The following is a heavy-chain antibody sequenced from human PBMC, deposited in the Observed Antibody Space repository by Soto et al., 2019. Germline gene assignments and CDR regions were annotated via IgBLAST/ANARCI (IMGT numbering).Heavy chain of an antibody. D-gene: IGHD6-13*01. CDR2: ISYDGSNK. CDR1: GFTFSSYG. J-gene: IGHJ6*02. V-gene: IGHV3-30*18. Sequence: PGGSLRLSCAASGFTFSSYGMHWVRQAPGKGLEWVAVISYDGSNKYYADSVKGRFTISRDNSKNTLYLQMNSLRAEDTAVYYCAKDEGGQQLVFSYYYYYGMDVWGQGTTVTVSS. CDR3: AKDEGGQQLVFSYYYYYGMDV.